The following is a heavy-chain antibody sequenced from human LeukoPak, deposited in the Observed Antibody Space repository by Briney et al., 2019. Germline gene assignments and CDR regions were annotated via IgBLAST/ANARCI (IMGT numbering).Heavy chain of an antibody. J-gene: IGHJ3*02. CDR2: ISWNSGSI. CDR3: AKATMITFGGVIVPNAFDI. V-gene: IGHV3-9*01. D-gene: IGHD3-16*02. CDR1: GFTFDDYA. Sequence: GGSLRLSCAASGFTFDDYAMHWVRQAPGKGLEWVSVISWNSGSIGYADSVKGRFTISRDNAKNSLYLQMNSLRDEDTALYYCAKATMITFGGVIVPNAFDIWGQGTMVTVSS.